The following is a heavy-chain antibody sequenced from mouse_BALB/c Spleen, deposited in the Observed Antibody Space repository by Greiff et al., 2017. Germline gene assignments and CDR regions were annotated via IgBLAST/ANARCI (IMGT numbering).Heavy chain of an antibody. CDR2: INSNGGST. V-gene: IGHV5-6-2*01. CDR1: GFTFSSYY. J-gene: IGHJ2*01. CDR3: ARQGYYFDY. Sequence: EVKLVESGGGLVKLGGSLKLSCAASGFTFSSYYMSWVRQTPEKRLELVAAINSNGGSTYYPDTVKGRFTISRDNAKNTLYLQMSSLKSEDTALYYCARQGYYFDYWGQGTTLTVSS.